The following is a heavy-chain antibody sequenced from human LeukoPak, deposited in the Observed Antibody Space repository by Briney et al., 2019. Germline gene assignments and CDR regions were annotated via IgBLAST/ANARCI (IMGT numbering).Heavy chain of an antibody. CDR2: INPNSGGT. J-gene: IGHJ4*02. V-gene: IGHV1-2*02. CDR3: ARGKAPSKSHYYFDY. Sequence: GASVKVSCKASGYTFTGYYMHWVRQAPGQGLEWMGWINPNSGGTNYAQKFQGRVTMTRDTSISTAYMELSRLRSDDTAVYYCARGKAPSKSHYYFDYWGQGTLVTVSS. D-gene: IGHD2-2*01. CDR1: GYTFTGYY.